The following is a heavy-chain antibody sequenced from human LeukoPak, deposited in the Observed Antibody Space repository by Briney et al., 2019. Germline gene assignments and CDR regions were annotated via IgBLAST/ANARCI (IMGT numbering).Heavy chain of an antibody. CDR1: GFTFSSYA. CDR3: ARETRAAFDI. V-gene: IGHV3-7*01. Sequence: RGSLRLSCAASGFTFSSYAMSWVRQAPGKGVEWVANIKQDGSEKYYVDSLKGRFTISRDNAKNSLNLQMNSLRAEDTAVYYCARETRAAFDIWGQGTMVTVSS. J-gene: IGHJ3*02. CDR2: IKQDGSEK.